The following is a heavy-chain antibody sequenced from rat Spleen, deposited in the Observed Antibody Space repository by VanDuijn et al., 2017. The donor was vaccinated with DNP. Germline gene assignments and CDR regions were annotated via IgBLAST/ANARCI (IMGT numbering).Heavy chain of an antibody. V-gene: IGHV5-20*01. CDR2: ISYDGGTT. D-gene: IGHD1-10*01. CDR1: GFTFSDYY. CDR3: ARGGNNYATWFAY. Sequence: EVQLVESGGGLVQPGRSLKLSCAASGFTFSDYYMAWVRQAPTKGLEWVAYISYDGGTTYYGDSVKGRFTISRDNAESSLYLQMNGLKSDDTATYYCARGGNNYATWFAYWGQGTLVTVSS. J-gene: IGHJ3*01.